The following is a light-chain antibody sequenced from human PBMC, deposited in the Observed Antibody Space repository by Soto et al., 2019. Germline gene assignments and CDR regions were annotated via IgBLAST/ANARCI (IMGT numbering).Light chain of an antibody. V-gene: IGKV3-20*01. J-gene: IGKJ1*01. CDR2: DAS. Sequence: EIVMTQSPATLSVSPGERATLSCRASQSVVSDLAWYQQKPGQAPRLVIYDASRRAAGIPDRFSGSGSGTDFTLSISRLEPEDFAVYYCQLCDSSPAFGQGTKVDIK. CDR3: QLCDSSPA. CDR1: QSVVSD.